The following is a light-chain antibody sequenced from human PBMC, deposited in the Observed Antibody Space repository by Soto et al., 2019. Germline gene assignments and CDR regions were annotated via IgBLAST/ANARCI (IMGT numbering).Light chain of an antibody. CDR1: QSISRW. Sequence: WRASQSISRWLAWYQPKPGKAPKLLIYAASSVQSGVPSRFCGCGSETDFTLTISSLQPEDFASYSRQHPYSPTWKFAEGTKV. CDR2: AAS. CDR3: QHPYSPTWK. V-gene: IGKV1-12*01. J-gene: IGKJ1*01.